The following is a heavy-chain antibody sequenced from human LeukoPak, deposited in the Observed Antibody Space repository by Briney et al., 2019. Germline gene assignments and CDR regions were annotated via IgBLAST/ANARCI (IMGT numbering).Heavy chain of an antibody. CDR2: IRSDGSSK. D-gene: IGHD3-3*01. J-gene: IGHJ4*02. V-gene: IGHV3-30*02. Sequence: GGSLRLSCAASGFTFSSYGMHWVRQAPGKGLEWVAFIRSDGSSKYYADSVRGRFTISRDNSKNTLYLQMNSLRTEDTAVYYCAKGGDFWSGYYYFDYWGQGTLVTVSS. CDR3: AKGGDFWSGYYYFDY. CDR1: GFTFSSYG.